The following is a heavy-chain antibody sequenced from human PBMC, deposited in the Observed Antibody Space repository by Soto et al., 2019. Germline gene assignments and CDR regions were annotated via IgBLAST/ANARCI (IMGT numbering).Heavy chain of an antibody. CDR1: GYTFTGYY. D-gene: IGHD7-27*01. CDR2: ITPNSGGT. J-gene: IGHJ3*02. Sequence: ASVKVSCKASGYTFTGYYMHWVRQAPGQGLEWMGWITPNSGGTNYAQKFQGWVTMTRDTSISTAYMELSRLRSDDTAVYYCARRGPETGDAFDIWGQGTMVTVSS. V-gene: IGHV1-2*04. CDR3: ARRGPETGDAFDI.